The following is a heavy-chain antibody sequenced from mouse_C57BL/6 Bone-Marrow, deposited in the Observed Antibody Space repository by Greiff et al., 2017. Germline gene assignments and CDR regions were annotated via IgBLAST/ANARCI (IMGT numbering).Heavy chain of an antibody. CDR2: IDPENGDT. CDR3: TTPYDYDDARGFAY. Sequence: EVQLQQSGAGLVRPGASVKLSCTASGFNIKDDYMHWVKQRPEQGLEWIGWIDPENGDTEDASKFQGKATITADTSSNTAYLQLSSLTSEDTAVYDGTTPYDYDDARGFAYGGQGTLVTVSA. J-gene: IGHJ3*01. CDR1: GFNIKDDY. D-gene: IGHD2-4*01. V-gene: IGHV14-4*01.